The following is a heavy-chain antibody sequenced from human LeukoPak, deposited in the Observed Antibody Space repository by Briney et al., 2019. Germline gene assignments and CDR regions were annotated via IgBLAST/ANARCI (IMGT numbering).Heavy chain of an antibody. J-gene: IGHJ4*02. Sequence: ASVKVSCKASGYTFTSYDINWVRQATGQGLEWMGWMNPNSGNTGYAQKFQGRVTITRNTSISTAYMELSRLRSDDTAVYYCAREGDYYDSSGYYYPYWGQGTLVTVSS. CDR3: AREGDYYDSSGYYYPY. CDR2: MNPNSGNT. D-gene: IGHD3-22*01. CDR1: GYTFTSYD. V-gene: IGHV1-8*03.